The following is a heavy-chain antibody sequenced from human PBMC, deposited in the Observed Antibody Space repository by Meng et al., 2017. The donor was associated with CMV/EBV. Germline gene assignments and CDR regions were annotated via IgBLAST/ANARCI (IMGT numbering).Heavy chain of an antibody. D-gene: IGHD6-6*01. CDR1: GYTFTSYG. V-gene: IGHV1-18*01. Sequence: ASVKVSCKASGYTFTSYGISWVRQAPGQGLEWMGWISAYNGNTNYAQKLQGRVTMTTDTSTSTAYTELRSLRSDDTAVYYCARDYGERASSSSSKYYYGMDVWGQGTTVTVSS. CDR3: ARDYGERASSSSSKYYYGMDV. CDR2: ISAYNGNT. J-gene: IGHJ6*02.